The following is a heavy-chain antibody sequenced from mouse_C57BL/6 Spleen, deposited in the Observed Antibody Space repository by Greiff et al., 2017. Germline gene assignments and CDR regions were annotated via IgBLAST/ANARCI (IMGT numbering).Heavy chain of an antibody. CDR3: ARWYYGSSPLDY. CDR1: GYTFTSYW. D-gene: IGHD1-1*01. Sequence: VQLQQPGAELVRPGTSVKLSCKASGYTFTSYWMHWVKQRPGQGLEWIGVIDPSDSYTNYNQKFKGKATLTVDTSSSTAYMQLSSLTSEDSAVYYCARWYYGSSPLDYWGQGTTLTVSS. J-gene: IGHJ2*01. CDR2: IDPSDSYT. V-gene: IGHV1-59*01.